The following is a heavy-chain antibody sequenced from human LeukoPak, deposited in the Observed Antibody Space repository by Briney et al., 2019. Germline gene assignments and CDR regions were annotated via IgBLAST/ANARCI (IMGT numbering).Heavy chain of an antibody. Sequence: GASVKVSCKASGYTFTGYYMHWVRQAPGQGLEWMGWINPNSGGTNYARKFQGRVTMSRDTSISTAYMELSRLRSDDTAVYYCTRGGLGYCSGGSCYSSPVYFQHWGQGTLVTVSS. CDR1: GYTFTGYY. J-gene: IGHJ1*01. CDR3: TRGGLGYCSGGSCYSSPVYFQH. D-gene: IGHD2-15*01. V-gene: IGHV1-2*02. CDR2: INPNSGGT.